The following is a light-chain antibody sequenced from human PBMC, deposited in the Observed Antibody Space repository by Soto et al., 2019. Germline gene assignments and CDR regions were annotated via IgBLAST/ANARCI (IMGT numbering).Light chain of an antibody. CDR3: QQRRSWTRLT. J-gene: IGKJ5*01. Sequence: ERLLTQSPATLTVTPGDRSTLSCVASQSVSSYLAWYQQKPGQTPRLLIYDASNRAPGIPARFSGSGSGTDFTLTISSRVPDDFVVYYCQQRRSWTRLTFRQGTRLEIK. V-gene: IGKV3-11*01. CDR1: QSVSSY. CDR2: DAS.